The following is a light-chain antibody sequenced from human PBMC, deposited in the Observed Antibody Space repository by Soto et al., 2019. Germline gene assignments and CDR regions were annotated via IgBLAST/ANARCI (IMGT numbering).Light chain of an antibody. CDR3: HQSYSTLMYT. CDR1: QSISSY. CDR2: AAS. V-gene: IGKV1-39*01. Sequence: DIQMTQSPSSLSASVGDRVTITCRASQSISSYLNWYQQKPGKAPKLLIYAASSLQSGVPSRFSGSGSGTDLTLTISSLQPEDFATYYCHQSYSTLMYTFGQGTKLEIK. J-gene: IGKJ2*01.